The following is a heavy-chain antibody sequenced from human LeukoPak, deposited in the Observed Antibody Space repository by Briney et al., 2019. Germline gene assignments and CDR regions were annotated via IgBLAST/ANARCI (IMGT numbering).Heavy chain of an antibody. J-gene: IGHJ1*01. D-gene: IGHD5-24*01. CDR3: ATLERWPNPWDFQH. CDR2: IIPIFGTA. CDR1: GGTFSSYA. V-gene: IGHV1-69*05. Sequence: SVKVSCKASGGTFSSYAISWVRQAPGQGLEWMGWIIPIFGTANYEQKLQGRVTITTDESTSTAYMELSSLRSEDTAVYCCATLERWPNPWDFQHWGQGTLVTVSS.